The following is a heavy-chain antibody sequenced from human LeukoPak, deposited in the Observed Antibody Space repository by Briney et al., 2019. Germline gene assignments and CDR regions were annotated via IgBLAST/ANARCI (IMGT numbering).Heavy chain of an antibody. J-gene: IGHJ3*02. CDR3: ARAQTLFWEFDGFDI. V-gene: IGHV3-69-1*01. Sequence: GGSLRLSCAASGFNFSSHSINWVRQAPGKGLEWIATMTVTNKIYYADSVKGRFTISRDNAENSVYLQMNSLRDEDTAVYSCARAQTLFWEFDGFDIWGRGTKVTVSS. CDR2: MTVTNKI. CDR1: GFNFSSHS. D-gene: IGHD3-3*01.